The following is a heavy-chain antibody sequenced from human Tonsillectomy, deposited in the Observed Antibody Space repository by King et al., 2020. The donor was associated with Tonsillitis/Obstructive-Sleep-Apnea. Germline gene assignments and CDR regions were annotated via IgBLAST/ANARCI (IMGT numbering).Heavy chain of an antibody. CDR1: GGSISSYY. CDR2: IYYSGST. Sequence: QLQESGPGLVRPSETLSLTCAVSGGSISSYYWNWIRQPPGKGLEWIGYIYYSGSTNYNPSLKSRVTISVDTSKNQFSLKLSSVTAADTAVYYCASSRYSGYDSIFDYWGQGTLVTVSS. CDR3: ASSRYSGYDSIFDY. J-gene: IGHJ4*02. V-gene: IGHV4-59*01. D-gene: IGHD5-12*01.